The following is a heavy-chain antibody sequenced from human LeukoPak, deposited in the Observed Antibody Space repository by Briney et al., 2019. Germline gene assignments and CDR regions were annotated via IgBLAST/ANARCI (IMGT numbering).Heavy chain of an antibody. J-gene: IGHJ5*02. D-gene: IGHD6-13*01. Sequence: PSETLSLTCTVSGGSISSYYWSWIPQPAGKGLEWIGRIYTSGSTNYNPSLKSRVTMSVDTSKNQFSLKLSSVTAADTAVYYCARERVVAAAGYNWFDPWGQGTLVTVSS. CDR2: IYTSGST. V-gene: IGHV4-4*07. CDR3: ARERVVAAAGYNWFDP. CDR1: GGSISSYY.